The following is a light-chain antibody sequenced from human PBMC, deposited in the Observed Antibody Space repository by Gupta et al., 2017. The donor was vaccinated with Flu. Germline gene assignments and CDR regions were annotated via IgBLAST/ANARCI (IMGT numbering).Light chain of an antibody. J-gene: IGLJ2*01. Sequence: SYELTQPPSMSVSPGQTASITCSGDKLGNKYACWYQKKAGQSPVLVIYQDSKRPSGIPERFSGSNSGNTATLTISGTQAMDEADYYCQAWDSSTGVFGGGTKLTVL. CDR1: KLGNKY. CDR2: QDS. CDR3: QAWDSSTGV. V-gene: IGLV3-1*01.